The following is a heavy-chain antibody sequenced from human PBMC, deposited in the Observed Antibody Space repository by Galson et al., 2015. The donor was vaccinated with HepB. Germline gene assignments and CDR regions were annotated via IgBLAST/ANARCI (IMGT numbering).Heavy chain of an antibody. J-gene: IGHJ4*02. CDR1: GFTFSSYT. CDR3: ARDTDSSGYWSYFDY. V-gene: IGHV3-30*04. CDR2: ISYDGSNK. D-gene: IGHD3-22*01. Sequence: SLRLSCAASGFTFSSYTMHWVRQAPGKGLEWVAVISYDGSNKYYADSVKGRFTISRDNSKNTLYLQMNSLRAEDTAVYYCARDTDSSGYWSYFDYWGQGTLVTVSS.